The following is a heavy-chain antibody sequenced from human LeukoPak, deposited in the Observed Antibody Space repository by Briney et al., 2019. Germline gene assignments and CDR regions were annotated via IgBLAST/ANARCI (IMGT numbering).Heavy chain of an antibody. V-gene: IGHV4-4*02. CDR3: AREGGPYRPLDY. CDR2: VDLQGST. CDR1: GGSITNTNN. Sequence: KTSGTLSLTCGVSGGSITNTNNWTCVRQPPGKGLEWIGEVDLQGSTNYNPSLMGRVAISADTSENHISLQLTSVTAADTAVYYCAREGGPYRPLDYSGQGTLVTASS. J-gene: IGHJ4*02.